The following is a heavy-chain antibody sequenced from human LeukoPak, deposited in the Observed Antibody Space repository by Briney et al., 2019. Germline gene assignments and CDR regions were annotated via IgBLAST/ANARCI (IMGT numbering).Heavy chain of an antibody. D-gene: IGHD3-10*01. Sequence: SETLSLTCTVSGGSISSNNYYWSWIRQPPGRGMEWIASINYGGTTYYNPSLKSRVTISVDTSKNQFSLRLSSATAADTAVYLCARYVVSGAGRYYFDYWGQGSLVTVSS. CDR3: ARYVVSGAGRYYFDY. CDR1: GGSISSNNYY. V-gene: IGHV4-39*01. CDR2: INYGGTT. J-gene: IGHJ4*02.